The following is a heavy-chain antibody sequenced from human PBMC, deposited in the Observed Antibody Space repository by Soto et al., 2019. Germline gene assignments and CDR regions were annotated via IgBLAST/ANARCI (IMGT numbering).Heavy chain of an antibody. J-gene: IGHJ5*02. Sequence: SETLSLTCAVSGGSISSGGYSCNWIRQPPGKGLEWIGYIYHSGSTYYNPSLKSRVTMSVDTSKNQFSLKLSSVTAADMAVYYCARQLPQYCISISCHRNWFARFGEGTLVT. CDR1: GGSISSGGYS. D-gene: IGHD2-2*01. CDR2: IYHSGST. V-gene: IGHV4-30-2*01. CDR3: ARQLPQYCISISCHRNWFAR.